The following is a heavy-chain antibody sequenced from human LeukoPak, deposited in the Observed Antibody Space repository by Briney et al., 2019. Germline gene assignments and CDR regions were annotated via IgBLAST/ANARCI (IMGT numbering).Heavy chain of an antibody. CDR2: INPSGGST. CDR3: AREWDIVATAGLGGFDY. CDR1: GYTFTSYY. D-gene: IGHD5-12*01. V-gene: IGHV1-46*01. Sequence: ASVKVSCKASGYTFTSYYMHWVRQATGQGLERMGIINPSGGSTSYAQKFQGRVTMTRDMSTSTVYMELSSLRSEDTAVYYCAREWDIVATAGLGGFDYWGQGTLVTVSS. J-gene: IGHJ4*02.